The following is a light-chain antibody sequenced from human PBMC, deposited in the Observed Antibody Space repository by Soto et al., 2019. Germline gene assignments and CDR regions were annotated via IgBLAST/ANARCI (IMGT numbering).Light chain of an antibody. V-gene: IGKV3-20*01. CDR1: ESISSKS. CDR2: GTF. J-gene: IGKJ2*01. Sequence: EIVLTQSPGTLSLSPGERATLSCRAIESISSKSLAWYQQKPGQAPRLLIYGTFNRATGIPDRFSGSGSGTDFTLTISRLEPEDVAVYFCQQYGSSPYTFGQGTKLEI. CDR3: QQYGSSPYT.